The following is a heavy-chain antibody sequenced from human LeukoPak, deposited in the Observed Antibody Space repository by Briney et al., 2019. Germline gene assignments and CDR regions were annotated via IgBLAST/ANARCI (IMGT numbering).Heavy chain of an antibody. J-gene: IGHJ4*02. Sequence: VASVKVSCKASGYTFTNYGISWVRQAPGQGLEWLAWISPYNGNTYSAQTFQGRVTVTADTSTSTAFMELRSLKSDDTAVYDCTRPVLDCWKGVCYNYWGQGTLVTVSS. D-gene: IGHD2-8*01. CDR1: GYTFTNYG. V-gene: IGHV1-18*01. CDR3: TRPVLDCWKGVCYNY. CDR2: ISPYNGNT.